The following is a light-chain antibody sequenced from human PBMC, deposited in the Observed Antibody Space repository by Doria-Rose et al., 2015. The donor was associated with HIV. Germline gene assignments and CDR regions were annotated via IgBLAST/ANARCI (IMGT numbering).Light chain of an antibody. CDR2: GAS. CDR1: QSVRSNS. Sequence: RYCRASQSVRSNSLTWYQQRPGQAPRLLIYGASNRAIGIPDRFSGSGSGTDFTLTISRLEPEDFAVYYCQHYGNSPLYTFGQGTKLGIK. V-gene: IGKV3-20*01. J-gene: IGKJ2*01. CDR3: QHYGNSPLYT.